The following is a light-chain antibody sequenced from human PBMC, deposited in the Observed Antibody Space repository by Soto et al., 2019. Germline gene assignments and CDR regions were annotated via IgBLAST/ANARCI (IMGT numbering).Light chain of an antibody. V-gene: IGKV3-15*01. J-gene: IGKJ5*01. Sequence: EIVMTQSPATLSVSPWERATLSWRASQSVSSNLAWYQQKPGQAPRLLRYGASTRATGIPARFSGSGSGTEFTLTLISLQSADFAVSYCQQYNNWHPITFGQGTRLEIK. CDR2: GAS. CDR1: QSVSSN. CDR3: QQYNNWHPIT.